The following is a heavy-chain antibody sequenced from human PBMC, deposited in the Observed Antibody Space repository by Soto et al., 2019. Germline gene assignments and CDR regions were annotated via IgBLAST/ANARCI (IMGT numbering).Heavy chain of an antibody. D-gene: IGHD5-12*01. J-gene: IGHJ4*02. V-gene: IGHV3-33*01. CDR1: GFTFSSYG. CDR2: IWYDGSNK. CDR3: ARALMATSPFDY. Sequence: SLRLSCAASGFTFSSYGMHWVRQAPGKGLEWVAVIWYDGSNKYYADSVKGRFTISRDNSKNTLYLQMNSLRAEDTAVYYCARALMATSPFDYWGQGTLVTVSS.